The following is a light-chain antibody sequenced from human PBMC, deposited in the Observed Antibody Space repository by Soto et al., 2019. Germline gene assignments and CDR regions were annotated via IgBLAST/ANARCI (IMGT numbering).Light chain of an antibody. J-gene: IGKJ3*01. CDR1: QSVSSSY. Sequence: EVVLTQSPGTLSLSPGERATLSCRASQSVSSSYLAWYQHKPGQAPRLLIYGASTRAPGIPDRFSGGGSGTDFTLTISRLEAEDFAVDYCQQYGRSPPGFTFGPGTKVDIK. CDR2: GAS. CDR3: QQYGRSPPGFT. V-gene: IGKV3-20*01.